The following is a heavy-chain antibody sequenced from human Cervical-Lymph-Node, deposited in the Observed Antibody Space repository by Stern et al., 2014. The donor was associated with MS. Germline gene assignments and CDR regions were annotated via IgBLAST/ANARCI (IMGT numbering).Heavy chain of an antibody. CDR3: TRQDQQLVTFDY. CDR1: GFTFSRYA. V-gene: IGHV3-30-3*01. Sequence: VQLVHSGGDVVQPGRSLRLACEVSGFTFSRYAIHRVRQAPGKGLEWVAYISYHGRDKYYAESVRGRFSISRDNSKNTVFLHMDSLGPQDTAIYYCTRQDQQLVTFDYWGQGTLVSVSS. CDR2: ISYHGRDK. D-gene: IGHD5-18*01. J-gene: IGHJ4*02.